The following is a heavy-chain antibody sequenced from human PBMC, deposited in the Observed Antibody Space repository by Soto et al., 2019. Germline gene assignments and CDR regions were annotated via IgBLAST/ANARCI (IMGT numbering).Heavy chain of an antibody. D-gene: IGHD6-19*01. V-gene: IGHV1-8*01. J-gene: IGHJ4*02. CDR1: GYTFTTYD. CDR3: ARALGYSSTSRLDL. CDR2: MNPDAGNT. Sequence: QVQLVQSGAEVEKPGASVKVSCKASGYTFTTYDFNWVRQAPGHGLEWKGWMNPDAGNTGYAQKFEGRVTMITDASRSTAFMPLSGLTAEDTAVFYCARALGYSSTSRLDLWGQGTLVTVSS.